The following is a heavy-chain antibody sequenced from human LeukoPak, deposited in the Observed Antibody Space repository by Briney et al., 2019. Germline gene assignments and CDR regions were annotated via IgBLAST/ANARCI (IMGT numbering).Heavy chain of an antibody. CDR2: IKQDGSEN. J-gene: IGHJ3*02. CDR1: GFTFSSYW. D-gene: IGHD3-22*01. CDR3: ASWKVVVSNGGSDI. V-gene: IGHV3-7*01. Sequence: GGSLRLSCVASGFTFSSYWMSWVRQAPGKGLEWVANIKQDGSENFYVDSVKGRFTISRDNAKNSLYLQMNSLRAEDTAVYYCASWKVVVSNGGSDIWGQGTMVTVSS.